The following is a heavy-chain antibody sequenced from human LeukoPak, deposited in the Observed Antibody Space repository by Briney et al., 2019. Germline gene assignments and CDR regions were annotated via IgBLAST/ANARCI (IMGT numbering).Heavy chain of an antibody. D-gene: IGHD2-2*02. CDR1: GFTFTNYA. CDR2: ISGSGGST. V-gene: IGHV3-23*01. Sequence: QAGGSLRLSCAASGFTFTNYAMSWVRQAPGKGLEWVSAISGSGGSTYYADSVKGRFTISRDNSKNTLYLQMNSLRAEDTAVYYCAKGGGCSSTSCYMVWVSYYYGMDVWGQGTTVTVSS. CDR3: AKGGGCSSTSCYMVWVSYYYGMDV. J-gene: IGHJ6*02.